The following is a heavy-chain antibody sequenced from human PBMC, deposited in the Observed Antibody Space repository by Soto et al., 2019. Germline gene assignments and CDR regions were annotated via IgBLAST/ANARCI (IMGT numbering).Heavy chain of an antibody. V-gene: IGHV4-30-4*02. CDR3: ARDSGYASYYFAY. Sequence: SETLSLTWTVSGGSISSGDYYWSWIRQPPGKGLEWIGYIYYSGSTYYNPSLKSRVTISVDTSKNQFSLKLSSLRSEDTAVYNCARDSGYASYYFAYWGQGTLVTVSS. D-gene: IGHD5-12*01. CDR2: IYYSGST. J-gene: IGHJ4*02. CDR1: GGSISSGDYY.